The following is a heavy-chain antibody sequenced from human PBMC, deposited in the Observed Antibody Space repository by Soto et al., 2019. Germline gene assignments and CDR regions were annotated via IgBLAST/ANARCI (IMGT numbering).Heavy chain of an antibody. D-gene: IGHD3-3*01. CDR2: INPNSGGT. J-gene: IGHJ6*02. Sequence: ASVKVSCKASGYTFTGYYMHWVRQAPGQGLEWMGWINPNSGGTNYAQKFQGWVTMTRDTSISTAYMELSRLRSDDTAVYYCARDLVYGDFLSGYYIVGTPVGGMDVWGQGTTVTVSS. V-gene: IGHV1-2*04. CDR3: ARDLVYGDFLSGYYIVGTPVGGMDV. CDR1: GYTFTGYY.